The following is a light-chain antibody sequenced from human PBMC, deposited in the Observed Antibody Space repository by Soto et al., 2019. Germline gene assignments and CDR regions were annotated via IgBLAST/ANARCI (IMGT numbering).Light chain of an antibody. CDR1: QSISRW. V-gene: IGKV1-5*01. Sequence: DIKVHQSLFTLSAYVGDSVTITFRASQSISRWLAWYQQKPGKAPQALIYDASSLKSGVPSRFSGNGSGTEFTLTISSLQPDDFATYYCQQYNTYSTFGQGTRLEI. J-gene: IGKJ5*01. CDR3: QQYNTYST. CDR2: DAS.